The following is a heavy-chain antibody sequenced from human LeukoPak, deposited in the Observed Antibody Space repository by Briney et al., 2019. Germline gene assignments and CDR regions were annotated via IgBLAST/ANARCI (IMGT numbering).Heavy chain of an antibody. CDR1: GFTFSNHW. CDR2: IKQDESEK. J-gene: IGHJ4*02. Sequence: GGSLRLSCAASGFTFSNHWMSWVRQAPGKGLEWVANIKQDESEKYYVDSVKGRFTISRDNTKKSLFLQVNSLRAEDTAVYYCARDLGINTGWYGFDSWGLGILVTVSS. CDR3: ARDLGINTGWYGFDS. D-gene: IGHD6-19*01. V-gene: IGHV3-7*03.